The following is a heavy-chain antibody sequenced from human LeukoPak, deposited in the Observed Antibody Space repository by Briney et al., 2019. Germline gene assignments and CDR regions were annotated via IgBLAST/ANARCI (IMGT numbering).Heavy chain of an antibody. J-gene: IGHJ4*02. V-gene: IGHV3-7*04. CDR2: IKQDGSKK. Sequence: GGSLRLSCVASGFPFSSYWMTWVRQAPGKGLEWVANIKQDGSKKSYVDSVKGRFIISRDNAKNSLYLQMNSLRAEDAAIYYCTRVGYIDEGIDYWGQGTLVTVSS. CDR3: TRVGYIDEGIDY. D-gene: IGHD5-24*01. CDR1: GFPFSSYW.